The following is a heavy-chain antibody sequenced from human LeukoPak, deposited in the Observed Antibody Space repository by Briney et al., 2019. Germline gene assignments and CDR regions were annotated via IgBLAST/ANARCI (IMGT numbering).Heavy chain of an antibody. J-gene: IGHJ4*02. CDR3: ARDTGALVTHFDY. CDR1: GFTFSSYW. V-gene: IGHV3-7*03. CDR2: IKYDEIEK. D-gene: IGHD5-18*01. Sequence: GGSLRLSCAASGFTFSSYWMSWVRQAPGKGLEWVANIKYDEIEKYHEDSVKGRFTISRDNAKNSIYLQMNSLRVEDTAVYYCARDTGALVTHFDYWGQGTLVTVSS.